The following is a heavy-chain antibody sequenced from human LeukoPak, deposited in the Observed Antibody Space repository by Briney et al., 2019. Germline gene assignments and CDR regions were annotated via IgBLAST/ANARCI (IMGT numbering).Heavy chain of an antibody. V-gene: IGHV4-38-2*02. CDR2: IYHTGSA. CDR3: VRDLSPLSTYYEFWSGYSYFDS. Sequence: SETLSLTCTVSGYSISSGYYWGWIRQSPGKGLEWIGSIYHTGSAYHNPSLTSRLSLSVDTSNNQFSLKLSSVTAADTAVYYCVRDLSPLSTYYEFWSGYSYFDSWGQGTLITVSS. CDR1: GYSISSGYY. J-gene: IGHJ4*02. D-gene: IGHD3-3*01.